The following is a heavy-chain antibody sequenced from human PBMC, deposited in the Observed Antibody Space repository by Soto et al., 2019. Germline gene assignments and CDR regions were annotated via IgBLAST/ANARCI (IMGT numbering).Heavy chain of an antibody. Sequence: QVQLVESGGGVVQPGRSLRLSCAASGFTFSSYAMHWVRQAPGKGLEWVAVISYDGSNQYYADSVKGRFTISRDNSKNTLYLQMNSLRTEDTAVYYCARPLWRDDDNWGYFDLWGRGTLVTVSS. V-gene: IGHV3-30-3*01. CDR3: ARPLWRDDDNWGYFDL. CDR2: ISYDGSNQ. CDR1: GFTFSSYA. D-gene: IGHD1-1*01. J-gene: IGHJ2*01.